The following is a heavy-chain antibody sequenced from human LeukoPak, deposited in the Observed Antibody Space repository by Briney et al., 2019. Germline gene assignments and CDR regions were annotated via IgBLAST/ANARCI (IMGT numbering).Heavy chain of an antibody. D-gene: IGHD6-13*01. J-gene: IGHJ4*02. Sequence: SETLSLTCSVSGGTISSYSWTWIRQPAGKGLEWIGRIYATGSTNFNPSLKSRVTMSVDTSKSQFSLNLSSVTAADTAVYYCARAPAGSSKYEYWGQGILVTVSS. V-gene: IGHV4-4*07. CDR3: ARAPAGSSKYEY. CDR1: GGTISSYS. CDR2: IYATGST.